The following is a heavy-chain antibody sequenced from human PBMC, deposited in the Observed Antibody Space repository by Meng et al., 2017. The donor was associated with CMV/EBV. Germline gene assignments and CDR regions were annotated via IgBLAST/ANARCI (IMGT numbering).Heavy chain of an antibody. CDR2: ISYDGSNK. J-gene: IGHJ6*02. V-gene: IGHV3-30*19. D-gene: IGHD2-2*01. CDR3: ARGVVVPAAISVRVISVLGYYYYGMDV. CDR1: GFTFSSYG. Sequence: GGSLRLSCAASGFTFSSYGMHWVRQAPGKGLEWVAVISYDGSNKYYADSVKGRFTISRDNSKNTLYLQMNSLRAEDTAVYYCARGVVVPAAISVRVISVLGYYYYGMDVWGQGTTVTVSS.